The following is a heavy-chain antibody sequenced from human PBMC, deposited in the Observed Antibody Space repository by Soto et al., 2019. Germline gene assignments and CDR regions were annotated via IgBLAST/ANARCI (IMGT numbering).Heavy chain of an antibody. CDR1: GDCMTSSSYY. V-gene: IGHV4-39*01. Sequence: QLQLQESGPGLVKPSETLSLTCTVSGDCMTSSSYYWGWIRQPPGKGLEWIGSIYYSERTSYNSGSTYYSPSLKSRVTTSGDTSKSQFSLKLSSVTAADTAVYYCARHTRNQFDPWGQGTLVTVSS. CDR3: ARHTRNQFDP. J-gene: IGHJ5*02. CDR2: IYYSERTSYNSGST.